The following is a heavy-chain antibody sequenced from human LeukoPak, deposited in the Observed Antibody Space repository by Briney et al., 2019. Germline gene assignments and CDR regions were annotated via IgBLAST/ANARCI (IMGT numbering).Heavy chain of an antibody. Sequence: GGSLRLSCAASGFTFDDYGMSWVRQAPGKGLEWVSGINWNGGSTGYADSVKGRFTISRDNAKNSLYLQMNSLRAEDTALYYCAKDTYPEDYGDSGWFDPWGQGTLVTVSS. J-gene: IGHJ5*02. CDR3: AKDTYPEDYGDSGWFDP. V-gene: IGHV3-20*04. CDR2: INWNGGST. CDR1: GFTFDDYG. D-gene: IGHD4-17*01.